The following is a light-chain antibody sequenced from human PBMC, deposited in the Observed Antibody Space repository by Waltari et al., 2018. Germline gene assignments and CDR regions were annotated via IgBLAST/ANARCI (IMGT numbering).Light chain of an antibody. J-gene: IGKJ4*01. V-gene: IGKV3-11*01. CDR3: QQRPNWPLT. CDR2: DTS. Sequence: DILLTQSPAILPLSPGESASLSCRASQSVTDYLAWYQQKPGQAPRLLIYDTSNRATGIPARFSGSGFGTDFTLTISSLESEDFAVYYCQQRPNWPLTFGGGTKVEIK. CDR1: QSVTDY.